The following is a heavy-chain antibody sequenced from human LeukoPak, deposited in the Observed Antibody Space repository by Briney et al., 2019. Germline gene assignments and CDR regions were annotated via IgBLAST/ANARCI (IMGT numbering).Heavy chain of an antibody. J-gene: IGHJ4*02. V-gene: IGHV3-48*01. CDR1: GFTFSDYG. CDR3: ARRFREGYCSGGSCYSFGY. D-gene: IGHD2-15*01. CDR2: ISSSSASI. Sequence: PGGSLRLSCAASGFTFSDYGMNWVRQAPGKGLEWVSHISSSSASIYYADPVKGRSTISRDNAKNSLYLQMNSLRAEDTAVYYCARRFREGYCSGGSCYSFGYWGQGTLVTVSS.